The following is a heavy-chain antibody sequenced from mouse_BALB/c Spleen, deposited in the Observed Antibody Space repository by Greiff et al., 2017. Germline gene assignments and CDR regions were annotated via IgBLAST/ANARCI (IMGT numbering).Heavy chain of an antibody. CDR3: ATIYYGNPNAMDY. D-gene: IGHD2-1*01. J-gene: IGHJ4*01. V-gene: IGHV3-2*02. Sequence: VQLKESGPGLVKPSQSLSLTCTVTGYSITSDYAWNWIRQFPGNKLEWMGYISYSGSTSYNPSLKSRISITRDTSKNQFFLQLNSVTTEDTATYYCATIYYGNPNAMDYWGQGTSVTVSS. CDR1: GYSITSDYA. CDR2: ISYSGST.